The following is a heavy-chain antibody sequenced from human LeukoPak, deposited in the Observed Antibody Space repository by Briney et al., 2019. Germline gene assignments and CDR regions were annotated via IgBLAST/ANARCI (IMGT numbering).Heavy chain of an antibody. D-gene: IGHD3-16*01. CDR3: ARGGPHGNDSLRTFDY. J-gene: IGHJ4*02. CDR2: IYYSGST. CDR1: GGSISSYY. V-gene: IGHV4-59*01. Sequence: PSETLSLTCTVSGGSISSYYWSWIRQPPGKGLEWIGYIYYSGSTNYNPSLKSRVTISVDTSKNQFSLKLSSVTAADTAVYYCARGGPHGNDSLRTFDYWGQGSLVSVSS.